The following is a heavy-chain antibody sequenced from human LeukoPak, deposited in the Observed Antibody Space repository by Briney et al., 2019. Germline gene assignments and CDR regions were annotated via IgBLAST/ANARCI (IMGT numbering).Heavy chain of an antibody. CDR1: GFTFSSYW. Sequence: GGSLRLSCAASGFTFSSYWMHWVRQAPGKGLVWVSRINNDGSITRYADSVEGRFTISRDNAKNTLYLQMNSLRAEDTAVYYCARSRPSYGDYFDYWGQGTLVTVSS. J-gene: IGHJ4*02. D-gene: IGHD4-17*01. CDR2: INNDGSIT. V-gene: IGHV3-74*01. CDR3: ARSRPSYGDYFDY.